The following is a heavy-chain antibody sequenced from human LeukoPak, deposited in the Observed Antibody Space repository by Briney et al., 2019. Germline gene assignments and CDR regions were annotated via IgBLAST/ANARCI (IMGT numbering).Heavy chain of an antibody. CDR2: ISGSGGST. V-gene: IGHV3-23*01. CDR1: GFTFSSYA. J-gene: IGHJ4*02. CDR3: AKATTRVGLVLLWFGGLDY. Sequence: GSLRLSCAASGFTFSSYAMSWVRQAPGKGLEWVSAISGSGGSTYYADSVKGRFTISRDNSKNTLYLQMNSLRAEDTAVYYCAKATTRVGLVLLWFGGLDYWGQGTLVTVSS. D-gene: IGHD3-10*01.